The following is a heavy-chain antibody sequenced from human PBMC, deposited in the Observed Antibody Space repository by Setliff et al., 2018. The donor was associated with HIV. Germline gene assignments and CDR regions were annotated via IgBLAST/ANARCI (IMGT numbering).Heavy chain of an antibody. D-gene: IGHD2-21*01. CDR3: ARGIGPLPNWANFYYSMDV. J-gene: IGHJ6*03. CDR1: GGSISSSSYY. Sequence: SETLSLTCTVSGGSISSSSYYWGWIRQPPGKGLEWIGSIYYSGSTYSNPSLKSRVTISADTSKNQISLKLNSVTAADTAVYCCARGIGPLPNWANFYYSMDVWGKGTTVTVS. CDR2: IYYSGST. V-gene: IGHV4-39*01.